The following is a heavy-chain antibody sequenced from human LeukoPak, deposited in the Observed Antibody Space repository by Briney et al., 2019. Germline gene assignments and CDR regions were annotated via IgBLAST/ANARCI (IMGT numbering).Heavy chain of an antibody. CDR2: IKTKSDGGTT. CDR1: GFTFSTAW. CDR3: TTDFITGDIVTNLGY. J-gene: IGHJ4*02. Sequence: GGSLRLSCATSGFTFSTAWMNWLRQAPGKGLEWVGRIKTKSDGGTTDYAAPVKGRFTISRDDSKNTLYLQMNSLKTEDTAVYYCTTDFITGDIVTNLGYWGQGTLVTVSS. V-gene: IGHV3-15*01. D-gene: IGHD5-12*01.